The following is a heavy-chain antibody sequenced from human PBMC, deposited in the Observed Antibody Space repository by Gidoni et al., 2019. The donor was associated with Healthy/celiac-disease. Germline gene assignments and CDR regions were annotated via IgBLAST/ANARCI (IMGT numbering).Heavy chain of an antibody. Sequence: QVQLVESGGGVVQPGRSLRLSCAASVFTFSSYGMHWVRQAPGKGLEGVAVISYDGSNKYYADSVKGRFTISRDNSKNTLYLQMNSLRAEDTAVYYCAKWGRLAGFDYWGQGTLVTVSS. CDR3: AKWGRLAGFDY. J-gene: IGHJ4*02. CDR1: VFTFSSYG. D-gene: IGHD3-16*01. V-gene: IGHV3-30*18. CDR2: ISYDGSNK.